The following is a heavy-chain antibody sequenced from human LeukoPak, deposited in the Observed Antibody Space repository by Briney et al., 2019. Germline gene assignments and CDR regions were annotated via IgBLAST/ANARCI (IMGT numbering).Heavy chain of an antibody. V-gene: IGHV3-48*04. CDR3: ARDRGYSGYGDAFDI. CDR1: GFTFSSYS. Sequence: TGGSLRLSCAASGFTFSSYSMNWVRQAPGKGLEWVSYISSSSSTIYYADSVKGRFTISRDNAKNSLYLQMNSLRAEDTAVYYCARDRGYSGYGDAFDIWGQGTMVTVSS. J-gene: IGHJ3*02. CDR2: ISSSSSTI. D-gene: IGHD5-12*01.